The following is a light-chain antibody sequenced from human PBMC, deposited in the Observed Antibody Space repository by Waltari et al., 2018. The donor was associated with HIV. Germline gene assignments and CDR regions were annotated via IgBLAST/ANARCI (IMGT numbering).Light chain of an antibody. CDR2: GAS. CDR3: QQYYDSLMYT. CDR1: QGISNS. Sequence: DIQMTQSPSSLSASVGDRVTITCRASQGISNSLAWYQQKPGKAPKLLLYGASRLQTGVPSWFSGSGSGTDFALTISRLQPEDFATYYCQQYYDSLMYTFGQGTKLEIK. J-gene: IGKJ2*01. V-gene: IGKV1-NL1*01.